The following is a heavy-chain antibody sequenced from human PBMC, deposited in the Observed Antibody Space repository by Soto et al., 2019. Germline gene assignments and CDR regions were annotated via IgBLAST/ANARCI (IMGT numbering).Heavy chain of an antibody. V-gene: IGHV1-18*01. CDR2: ISAYNGNT. CDR1: GYTFTSYG. Sequence: ASVKVSCKASGYTFTSYGISWVRQAPGQGLEWMGWISAYNGNTNYAQKLQGRVTMTTDTSTSTAYMELRSLRSDDTAVYYCARDKPETYYYGPGSYYIVPPTFDYWGQGTLVTVSS. D-gene: IGHD3-10*01. J-gene: IGHJ4*02. CDR3: ARDKPETYYYGPGSYYIVPPTFDY.